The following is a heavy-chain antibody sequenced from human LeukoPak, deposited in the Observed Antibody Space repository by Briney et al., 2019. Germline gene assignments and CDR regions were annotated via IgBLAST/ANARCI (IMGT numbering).Heavy chain of an antibody. D-gene: IGHD5-18*01. Sequence: PSETLSLTCTVSGYSISSGYYWGWIRQPPGKGLEWIGSIYHSGSTYYNPSLKSRVTISVDTSKNQFSLKLSSVTAADTAVYYCARAPPGYGYLVDSGFFDYWGQGTLVTVSS. J-gene: IGHJ4*02. V-gene: IGHV4-38-2*02. CDR2: IYHSGST. CDR1: GYSISSGYY. CDR3: ARAPPGYGYLVDSGFFDY.